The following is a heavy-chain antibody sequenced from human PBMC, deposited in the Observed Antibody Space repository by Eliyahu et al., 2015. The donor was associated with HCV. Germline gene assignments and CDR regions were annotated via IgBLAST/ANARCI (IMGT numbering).Heavy chain of an antibody. J-gene: IGHJ4*02. D-gene: IGHD4-17*01. V-gene: IGHV3-33*01. CDR3: AREDLTVPLGY. CDR2: IWYDGSNK. Sequence: QVQLVESGGGVVQPGRSLRLSCAASGFTFSSYGMHWVRQAPGKGLEWVAVIWYDGSNKYYADSVKGRFTISRDNSKNTLYLQMNSLRAEDTAVYYCAREDLTVPLGYWGQGTLVTVSS. CDR1: GFTFSSYG.